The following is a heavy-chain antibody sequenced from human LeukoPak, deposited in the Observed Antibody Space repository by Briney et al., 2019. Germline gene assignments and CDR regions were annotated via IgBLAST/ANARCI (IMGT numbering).Heavy chain of an antibody. CDR3: ARGTSYYDILTGYHNWFDP. CDR2: INHSGST. Sequence: SETLSLTCAVYGGSFSGYYWSWIRQPPGKGLEWIGEINHSGSTNYNPSLKSRVTISVDTPKNQFSLKLSSVTAADTAVYYCARGTSYYDILTGYHNWFDPWGQGTLVTVSS. CDR1: GGSFSGYY. J-gene: IGHJ5*02. V-gene: IGHV4-34*01. D-gene: IGHD3-9*01.